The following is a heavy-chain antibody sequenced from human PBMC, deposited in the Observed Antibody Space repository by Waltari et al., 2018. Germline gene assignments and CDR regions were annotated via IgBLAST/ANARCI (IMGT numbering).Heavy chain of an antibody. Sequence: QVQLVQSGSELKKPGASVKVSCKASGYTLPSYAVNWLRQAPGQRPGRVGWIHTKTGNPRFAQGFTGRAVLSLDTSVSTAYLQINSLKAEDTAVYFCARDGYSSNYFDNWGQGTLVTVSS. CDR2: IHTKTGNP. CDR3: ARDGYSSNYFDN. V-gene: IGHV7-4-1*02. D-gene: IGHD6-13*01. J-gene: IGHJ4*02. CDR1: GYTLPSYA.